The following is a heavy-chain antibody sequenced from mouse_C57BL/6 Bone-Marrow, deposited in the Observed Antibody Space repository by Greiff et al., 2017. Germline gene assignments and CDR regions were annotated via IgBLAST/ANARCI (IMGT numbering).Heavy chain of an antibody. J-gene: IGHJ4*01. CDR3: ARSTHYGSSSRADYYARDY. CDR1: GYTFTSYW. CDR2: IHPNSGST. V-gene: IGHV1-64*01. Sequence: QVQLQQPGAELVKPGASVKLSCKASGYTFTSYWMHWVKQRPGQGLEWIGMIHPNSGSTNYNETFKSKATLTVDKSSSTANMQLSSLTSEDSAVYYCARSTHYGSSSRADYYARDYWGQGTSVTVSS. D-gene: IGHD1-1*01.